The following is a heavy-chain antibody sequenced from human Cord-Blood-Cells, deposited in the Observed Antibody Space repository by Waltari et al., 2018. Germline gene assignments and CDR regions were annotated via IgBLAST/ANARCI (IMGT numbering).Heavy chain of an antibody. V-gene: IGHV4-39*01. J-gene: IGHJ3*02. CDR2: IYYSGIT. Sequence: QLQLQESGPGLVKPSETLSLTCTVSGGSISSRSYYWGWIRQPPGKGLEWIGSIYYSGITYYNPSLKSRVTISVDTSKNQFSLKLSSVTAADTAVYYCARRYQLLDAFDIWGQGTMVTVSS. CDR3: ARRYQLLDAFDI. D-gene: IGHD2-2*01. CDR1: GGSISSRSYY.